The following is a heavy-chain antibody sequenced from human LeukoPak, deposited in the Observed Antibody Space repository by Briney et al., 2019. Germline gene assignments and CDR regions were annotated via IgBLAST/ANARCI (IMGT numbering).Heavy chain of an antibody. Sequence: SETLSLTCTVSGGSISSGDYYWSWIRQPPGKGLEWIGYIYHSGSTYYNPTLKSRVTISVDRSKNQFSLKLSSVTAADTAVYYCARVSSIAANDYWGQGTLVTVSS. CDR3: ARVSSIAANDY. V-gene: IGHV4-30-2*01. CDR1: GGSISSGDYY. D-gene: IGHD6-6*01. CDR2: IYHSGST. J-gene: IGHJ4*02.